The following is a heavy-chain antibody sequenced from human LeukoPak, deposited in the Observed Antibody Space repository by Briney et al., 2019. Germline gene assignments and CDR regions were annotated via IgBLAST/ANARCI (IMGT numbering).Heavy chain of an antibody. CDR1: GFTFSGYH. V-gene: IGHV3-21*01. J-gene: IGHJ4*02. CDR2: ISGSSSYI. CDR3: ARRPGATTVTTDSHFDC. D-gene: IGHD4-17*01. Sequence: PGGSLRLSCAASGFTFSGYHMSWIRQAPGKGLEWVSSISGSSSYIYYADSVKGRFTISRDNAKNSLYLQMNSLRAEDTAVYYCARRPGATTVTTDSHFDCWGQGTLVTVSS.